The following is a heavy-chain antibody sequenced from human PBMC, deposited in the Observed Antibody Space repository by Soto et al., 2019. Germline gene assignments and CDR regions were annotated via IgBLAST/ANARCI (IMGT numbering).Heavy chain of an antibody. Sequence: QITLKESGPTVVKPTQTLTLTCTFSGFSLSTSGVGVGWIRQPPGKALEWLALIYWDDNKRYRSSLQSRLTITKDTSKNQVVLTMINVDPEDKATYYCAHATRVAYLKYYIDVWGKGTTVTVSS. D-gene: IGHD2-15*01. CDR1: GFSLSTSGVG. CDR2: IYWDDNK. CDR3: AHATRVAYLKYYIDV. J-gene: IGHJ6*03. V-gene: IGHV2-5*02.